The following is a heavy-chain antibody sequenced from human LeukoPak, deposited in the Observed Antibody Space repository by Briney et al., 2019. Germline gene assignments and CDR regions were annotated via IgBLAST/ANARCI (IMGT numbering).Heavy chain of an antibody. CDR1: GFSFRTYW. Sequence: GGSLRLSCAASGFSFRTYWMSWVRQAPGKGLEWVANINQDGSDIYYMDSMKGRFTLSRDNAKNSLYLQMNSLRAEDTAVYFCARDGDDGSHYYGDYWGQGILVTVSS. V-gene: IGHV3-7*01. CDR3: ARDGDDGSHYYGDY. CDR2: INQDGSDI. J-gene: IGHJ4*02. D-gene: IGHD3-22*01.